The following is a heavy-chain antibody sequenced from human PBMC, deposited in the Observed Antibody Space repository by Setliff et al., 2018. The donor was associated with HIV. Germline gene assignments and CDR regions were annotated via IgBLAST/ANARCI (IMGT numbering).Heavy chain of an antibody. J-gene: IGHJ4*02. CDR2: TTNKAYSYNT. CDR1: GFTFSDHY. V-gene: IGHV3-72*01. D-gene: IGHD2-15*01. Sequence: GGSLRLSCAASGFTFSDHYMDWVRQAPGKGLEWVGRTTNKAYSYNTNYAASVKGRFTIARDDSKKSLYLQMNSLKIEDTAVYYCVRGLGSEFDYWVQGTLVTVSS. CDR3: VRGLGSEFDY.